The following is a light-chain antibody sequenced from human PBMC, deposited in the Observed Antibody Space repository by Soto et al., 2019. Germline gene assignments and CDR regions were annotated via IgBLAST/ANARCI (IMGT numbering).Light chain of an antibody. CDR2: DVS. CDR1: SSDVGGYNY. V-gene: IGLV2-11*01. J-gene: IGLJ1*01. Sequence: QSALTQPRAVSGSPGQSVTISCTGTSSDVGGYNYVSWYQQHPGKAPKAMIHDVSKRPSGVPDRFSGSKSGNTASLTISGLQAEDEADYYCCSYAGSYTEVFGTGTKLTVL. CDR3: CSYAGSYTEV.